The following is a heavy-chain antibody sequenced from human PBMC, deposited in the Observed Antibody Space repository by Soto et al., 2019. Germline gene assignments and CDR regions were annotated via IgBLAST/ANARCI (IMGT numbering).Heavy chain of an antibody. Sequence: GGSLRLSCAASGFTFSSYSMNWVRQAPGKGLEWVSSISSSSSYIYYADSVKGRLTISRDNAKNSLYLQMNSLRAEDTAVYYCARGHSSSSGYYYSYMDVWVKGTTVTVSS. CDR3: ARGHSSSSGYYYSYMDV. J-gene: IGHJ6*03. CDR2: ISSSSSYI. CDR1: GFTFSSYS. D-gene: IGHD6-6*01. V-gene: IGHV3-21*01.